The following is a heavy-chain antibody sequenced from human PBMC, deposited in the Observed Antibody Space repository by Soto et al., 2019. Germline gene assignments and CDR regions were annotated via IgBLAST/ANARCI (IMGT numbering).Heavy chain of an antibody. Sequence: EVQLLESGGGLVQPGGSLRLSCAASGFTFSTYAMSWVRQAPGKGLEWVSAISGSGATTYYADSVKGRFSISRDNSKNTVYLQMSSLRAEDTAVYYCAKDGGVSSWKYCSGGSCYYYYMDVWGKGTTVTVSS. J-gene: IGHJ6*03. CDR2: ISGSGATT. V-gene: IGHV3-23*01. D-gene: IGHD2-15*01. CDR3: AKDGGVSSWKYCSGGSCYYYYMDV. CDR1: GFTFSTYA.